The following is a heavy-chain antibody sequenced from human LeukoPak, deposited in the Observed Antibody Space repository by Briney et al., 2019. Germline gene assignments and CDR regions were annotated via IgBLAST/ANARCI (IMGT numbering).Heavy chain of an antibody. CDR2: IYTSGST. V-gene: IGHV4-61*02. CDR3: ARSKDYVGYFQH. D-gene: IGHD4-17*01. Sequence: PSETLSLTCTVSGGSISSGSYYWSWIRQPAGKGLEWIGRIYTSGSTNYNPSLKSRVTISVDTSKNQFSLKLSSVTAADTAVYYCARSKDYVGYFQHWGQGTLVTVSS. J-gene: IGHJ1*01. CDR1: GGSISSGSYY.